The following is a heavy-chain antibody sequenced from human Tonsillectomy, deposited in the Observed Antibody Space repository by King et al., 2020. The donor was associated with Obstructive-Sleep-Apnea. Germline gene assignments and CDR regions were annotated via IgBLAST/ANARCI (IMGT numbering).Heavy chain of an antibody. CDR3: ARGSYYYDSSGYYYRRNYYFDY. J-gene: IGHJ4*02. D-gene: IGHD3-22*01. V-gene: IGHV4-59*01. CDR2: IYYSGST. CDR1: GGSISSYY. Sequence: VQLQESGPGLVKPSETLSLTCTVSGGSISSYYWSWIRQPPGKGLEWIGYIYYSGSTNYNPSLKSRVTISVDTSKNQFSLKLSSVTAADTAVYYCARGSYYYDSSGYYYRRNYYFDYWGQGTLVTVSS.